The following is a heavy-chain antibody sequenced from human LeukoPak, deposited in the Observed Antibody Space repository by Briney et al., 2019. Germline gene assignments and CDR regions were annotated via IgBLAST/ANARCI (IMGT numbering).Heavy chain of an antibody. CDR3: ARGVMGASGWYGGDY. V-gene: IGHV1-46*01. Sequence: VSVKVSCKASGYTFTGYYMHWVRQAPGQGLEWMGIINTSSTSARYAQKFQGRVAVTRDMSTSTVNMELSSLRSEDAAIYYCARGVMGASGWYGGDYWGQGTLVTVSS. J-gene: IGHJ4*02. D-gene: IGHD6-19*01. CDR1: GYTFTGYY. CDR2: INTSSTSA.